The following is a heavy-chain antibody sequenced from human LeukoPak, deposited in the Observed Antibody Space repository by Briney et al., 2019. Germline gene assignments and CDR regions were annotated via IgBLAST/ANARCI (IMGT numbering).Heavy chain of an antibody. CDR1: GYTFTSYD. Sequence: ASVKVSCKASGYTFTSYDINWVRQATGQGLEWMGRMNPNSGNTGYAQKFQGRVTMTRNTSISTAYMELSSLRSEDTAVYYCARGSSSWYYYYYGMDVWGQGTTVTVSS. J-gene: IGHJ6*02. CDR2: MNPNSGNT. CDR3: ARGSSSWYYYYYGMDV. D-gene: IGHD6-13*01. V-gene: IGHV1-8*01.